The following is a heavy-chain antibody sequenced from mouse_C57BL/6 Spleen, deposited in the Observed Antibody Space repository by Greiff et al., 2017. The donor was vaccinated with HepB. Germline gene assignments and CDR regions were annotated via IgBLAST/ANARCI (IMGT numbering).Heavy chain of an antibody. CDR3: ARSDYSNFYAMDY. V-gene: IGHV1-82*01. CDR2: IYPGDGDT. Sequence: QVQLQQSGPELVKPGASVKISCKASGYAFSSSWMNWVKQRPGKGLEWIGRIYPGDGDTNYNGKFKGKATLTADKSSSTAYMQLSSLTSEDSAVYVCARSDYSNFYAMDYWGQGTSVTVSS. J-gene: IGHJ4*01. D-gene: IGHD2-5*01. CDR1: GYAFSSSW.